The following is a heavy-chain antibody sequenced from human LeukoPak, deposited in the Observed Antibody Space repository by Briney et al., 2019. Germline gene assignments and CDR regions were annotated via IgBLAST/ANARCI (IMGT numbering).Heavy chain of an antibody. V-gene: IGHV4-61*02. CDR2: IYTSGST. Sequence: SQTLSLTCTVSGGSISSGSYYWSWIRQPAGKGLEWIGRIYTSGSTNYNPSLKSRVTISVDTSKNQFSLKLTSVTAAVTAVYYCARQSFAPFQVGPETPIESWGQGTLVTVSS. CDR1: GGSISSGSYY. J-gene: IGHJ4*02. CDR3: ARQSFAPFQVGPETPIES. D-gene: IGHD1-26*01.